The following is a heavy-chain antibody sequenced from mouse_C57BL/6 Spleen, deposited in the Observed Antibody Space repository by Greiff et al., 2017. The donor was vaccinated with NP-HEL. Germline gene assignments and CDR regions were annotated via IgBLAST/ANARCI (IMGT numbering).Heavy chain of an antibody. V-gene: IGHV5-12*01. CDR1: GFTFSDYY. D-gene: IGHD2-4*01. Sequence: DVMLVESGGGLVQPGGSLKLSCAASGFTFSDYYMYWVRQTPEKRLEWVAYISNGGGSTYYPDTVKGRFTISRDNAKNTLYLQMSRLKSEDTAMYYCARLYDYDPAWFAYWGQGTLVTVSA. CDR3: ARLYDYDPAWFAY. J-gene: IGHJ3*01. CDR2: ISNGGGST.